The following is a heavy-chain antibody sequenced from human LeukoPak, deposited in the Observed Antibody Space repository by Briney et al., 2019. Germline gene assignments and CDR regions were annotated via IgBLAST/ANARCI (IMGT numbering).Heavy chain of an antibody. CDR1: GGSISGYY. V-gene: IGHV4-59*01. Sequence: SETLSLTCTVSGGSISGYYWSWIRQPPGKGLEWIGCVYYSGSTNYNPSLKSRVTISVDTSKNQFSLKLTSVTAADTAVYYCARDVKSKIAVSVLHAVDIWGQGTMVTVSS. J-gene: IGHJ3*02. D-gene: IGHD6-19*01. CDR3: ARDVKSKIAVSVLHAVDI. CDR2: VYYSGST.